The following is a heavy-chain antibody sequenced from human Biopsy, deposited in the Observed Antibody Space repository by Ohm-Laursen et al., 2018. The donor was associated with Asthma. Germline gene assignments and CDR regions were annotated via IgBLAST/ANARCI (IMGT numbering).Heavy chain of an antibody. CDR3: ARGVGVAFDD. CDR2: VYYSGST. Sequence: GTLSLTCTVSGGSINNFYWSWIRQPPGKGLESIGHVYYSGSTNYNPSLKSRVTISVDRSKNQFSLNLTSVTAADTAVYYCARGVGVAFDDWGQGTLVTVSS. J-gene: IGHJ4*02. CDR1: GGSINNFY. D-gene: IGHD1-26*01. V-gene: IGHV4-59*12.